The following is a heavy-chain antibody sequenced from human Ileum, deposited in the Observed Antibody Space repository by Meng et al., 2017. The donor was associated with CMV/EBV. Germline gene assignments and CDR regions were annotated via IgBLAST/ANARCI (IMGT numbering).Heavy chain of an antibody. Sequence: GGSLRLSCAASGFSFSNYWMTWVRQAPGKGLEWVANIKQDGSDKFYVDSVKGRFTISRDNAKNSLYLEMNSLRGEDTAMYYCARWGDEKATVGFDCWGQGTLVTVSS. J-gene: IGHJ4*02. CDR1: GFSFSNYW. CDR2: IKQDGSDK. V-gene: IGHV3-7*01. CDR3: ARWGDEKATVGFDC. D-gene: IGHD2-8*02.